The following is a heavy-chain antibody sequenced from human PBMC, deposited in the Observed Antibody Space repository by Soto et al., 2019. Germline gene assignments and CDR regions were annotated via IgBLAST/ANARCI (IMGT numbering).Heavy chain of an antibody. CDR2: ISSSVTTT. D-gene: IGHD3-10*01. J-gene: IGHJ4*01. Sequence: EVQLVESGGGLVQPGGSLRLSCVASGFTFSRYDMHWVRQAPGKGLEWISYISSSVTTTYYADSVQGRFTVSRDNVKNSLHLHMNYLRDEDTSVYFCVRGRIRVVTLPDYWGHGTLVTVSS. V-gene: IGHV3-48*02. CDR3: VRGRIRVVTLPDY. CDR1: GFTFSRYD.